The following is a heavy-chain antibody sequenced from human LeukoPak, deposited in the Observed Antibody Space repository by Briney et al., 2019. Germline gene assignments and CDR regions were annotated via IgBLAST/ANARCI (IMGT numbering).Heavy chain of an antibody. V-gene: IGHV1-46*01. Sequence: ASVKVSCKASGYTFTSYGISWVRQAPGQGLEWMGIINPSGGSTSYAQKFQGRVTMTRDTSTSTVYMELSSLSSDDTAVYYCARVSIVVVPAANYAFDIWGQGTMVTVSS. J-gene: IGHJ3*02. CDR2: INPSGGST. D-gene: IGHD2-2*01. CDR3: ARVSIVVVPAANYAFDI. CDR1: GYTFTSYG.